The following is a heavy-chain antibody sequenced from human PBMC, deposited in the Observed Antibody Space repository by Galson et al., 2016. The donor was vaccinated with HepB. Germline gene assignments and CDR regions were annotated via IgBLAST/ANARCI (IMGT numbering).Heavy chain of an antibody. CDR1: GYSFTNYW. J-gene: IGHJ4*02. V-gene: IGHV5-10-1*01. Sequence: QSGAEVKKPGESLRISCKGSGYSFTNYWITWVRQMPGKGLEWVGRIDPSDSFSDYSPSFQGHVTISVDKSISTAYVQWTSLTASDTAMYYCARHGDKYEFWGDYYPNYGDDGGQGTLVTGSS. CDR3: ARHGDKYEFWGDYYPNYGDD. CDR2: IDPSDSFS. D-gene: IGHD3-3*01.